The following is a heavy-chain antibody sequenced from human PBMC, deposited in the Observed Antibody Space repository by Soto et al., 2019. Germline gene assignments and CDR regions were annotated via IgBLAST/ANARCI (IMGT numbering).Heavy chain of an antibody. D-gene: IGHD3-9*01. V-gene: IGHV2-5*02. CDR1: GFSLSTSGVG. J-gene: IGHJ5*02. Sequence: QITLKESGPTLVKPTQTLTLTCTFSGFSLSTSGVGVGWIRQPPGRALEWLALIYWDDDKRYSPSLRSRLSINKDTSKSQVVLTMTNMDPVDTATYYCAHRVIWSPFYWSLGWFDPWGQGTLVTVSS. CDR2: IYWDDDK. CDR3: AHRVIWSPFYWSLGWFDP.